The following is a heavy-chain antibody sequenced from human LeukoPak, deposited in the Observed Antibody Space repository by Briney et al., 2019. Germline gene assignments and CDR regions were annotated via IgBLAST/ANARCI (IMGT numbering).Heavy chain of an antibody. D-gene: IGHD2-21*02. V-gene: IGHV4-39*01. J-gene: IGHJ4*02. Sequence: SETLSLTCIVSGDSLTSNNYFWGWIRQSPGEGLEWLGSMYYSGVTYYSPSFKSRVTMSLDTSNNQFSLRLNSVTAADTAVYYCARRSFCAGDCLCLDYWGQGILVTVSS. CDR2: MYYSGVT. CDR3: ARRSFCAGDCLCLDY. CDR1: GDSLTSNNYF.